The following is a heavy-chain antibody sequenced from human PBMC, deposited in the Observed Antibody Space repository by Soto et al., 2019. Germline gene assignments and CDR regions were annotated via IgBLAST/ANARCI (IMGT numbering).Heavy chain of an antibody. J-gene: IGHJ4*02. Sequence: QVQLVQSGAEVKKPGASVRVSCKASGYTFSRYGISWVRQAPGQGLEWMGWIIGFNGNTKESEKLQGRVNLTTDTAANTAHMELRGLRSDDTAVYYCARASAYSTPWSFDNWGQGTLVTVSS. D-gene: IGHD6-13*01. CDR2: IIGFNGNT. V-gene: IGHV1-18*01. CDR3: ARASAYSTPWSFDN. CDR1: GYTFSRYG.